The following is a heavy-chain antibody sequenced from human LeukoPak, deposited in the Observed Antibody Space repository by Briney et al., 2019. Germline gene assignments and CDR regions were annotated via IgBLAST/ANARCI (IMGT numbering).Heavy chain of an antibody. D-gene: IGHD5-18*01. J-gene: IGHJ4*02. CDR1: GYTFISYA. V-gene: IGHV1-3*01. CDR2: TNAGNGKT. CDR3: ATDSSGYSYGPPDY. Sequence: ASVKVSCKASGYTFISYAMHWVRQAPGQRLEWMGWTNAGNGKTKYSQKFQGRVTITRDTSASTAYMELSSLRSEDTALYYCATDSSGYSYGPPDYWGQGTLVTVSS.